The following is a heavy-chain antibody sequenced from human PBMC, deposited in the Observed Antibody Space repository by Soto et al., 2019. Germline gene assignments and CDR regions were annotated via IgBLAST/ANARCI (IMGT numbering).Heavy chain of an antibody. J-gene: IGHJ4*02. CDR1: GGSISVGVYY. V-gene: IGHV4-31*03. D-gene: IGHD2-2*01. CDR2: TYHTGST. Sequence: QVQLQESGPGLVKPSQTLSLTCTVSGGSISVGVYYWNWIRQLPGKGPEWIGYTYHTGSTYYNPSVESRVTISVDPSKNQFSLRLSSVTAADTAGYYCARIGNPDASLYFDYWGQGTLVTVSS. CDR3: ARIGNPDASLYFDY.